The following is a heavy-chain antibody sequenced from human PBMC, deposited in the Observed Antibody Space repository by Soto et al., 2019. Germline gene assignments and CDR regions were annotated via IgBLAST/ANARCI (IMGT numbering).Heavy chain of an antibody. CDR3: ARPAGPFDY. Sequence: PGGSLRLSCTASGFTFRSFAMHWVRQAPGKGLEWLALVPFDGRNKYYADSVKGRFTISRDNSNSTVFLQMTGLRSEDTGVYYCARPAGPFDYWGQGTLVTVSS. V-gene: IGHV3-30*04. CDR1: GFTFRSFA. CDR2: VPFDGRNK. J-gene: IGHJ4*02.